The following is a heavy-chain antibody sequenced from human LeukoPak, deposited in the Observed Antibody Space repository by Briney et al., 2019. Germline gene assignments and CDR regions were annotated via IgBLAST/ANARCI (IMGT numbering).Heavy chain of an antibody. V-gene: IGHV4-61*02. CDR3: ARVGTDSINWFDP. J-gene: IGHJ5*02. CDR1: GSSISSGSYY. D-gene: IGHD2-8*02. CDR2: IYTSGST. Sequence: PSETLSLTCTVSGSSISSGSYYWSWIRQPAGKGLEWIGRIYTSGSTNYNPSLKSRVTISVDTSKNQFSLKLSSVTAADTAVYYCARVGTDSINWFDPWGQGTLVTVSS.